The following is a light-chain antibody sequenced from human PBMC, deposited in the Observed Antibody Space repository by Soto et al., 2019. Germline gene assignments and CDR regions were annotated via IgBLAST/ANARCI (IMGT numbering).Light chain of an antibody. V-gene: IGLV2-14*01. CDR1: SSDVGGYKY. CDR3: CSYSGGTTLV. CDR2: EVS. J-gene: IGLJ2*01. Sequence: QSALTQPASVSGSPGQSITISCTGSSSDVGGYKYVSWYQQHPGKAPKLMIFEVSNRPSGGSNRFSGSKSGNTASLTISGLQAEDEGDYYCCSYSGGTTLVCSGGTMLTVL.